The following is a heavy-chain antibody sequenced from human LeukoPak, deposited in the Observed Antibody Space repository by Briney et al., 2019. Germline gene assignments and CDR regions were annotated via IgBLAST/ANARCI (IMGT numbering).Heavy chain of an antibody. CDR2: VNPNSGNT. CDR1: GYTFTSYD. Sequence: ASVKVSCMASGYTFTSYDINWVRQATGQGLEWMGWVNPNSGNTGYAQKFQGRVTMTRNTSISTAYMELSSLRSEDTAVYYCARTAMVVERKFDYWGQGTLVTVSS. V-gene: IGHV1-8*01. D-gene: IGHD2-15*01. CDR3: ARTAMVVERKFDY. J-gene: IGHJ4*02.